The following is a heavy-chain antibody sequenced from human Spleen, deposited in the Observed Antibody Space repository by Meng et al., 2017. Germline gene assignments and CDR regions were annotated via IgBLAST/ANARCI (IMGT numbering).Heavy chain of an antibody. V-gene: IGHV3-23*01. CDR3: AKEDRDIVVVPAY. CDR2: ISGSGGST. J-gene: IGHJ4*02. D-gene: IGHD2-2*01. CDR1: GFTFSSYA. Sequence: LSLTCAASGFTFSSYAMSWVRQAPGKGLVWVSAISGSGGSTYYADSVKGRFTISRDNSKNTLYLQMNSLRAEDTAVYYCAKEDRDIVVVPAYWGQGTLVTVSS.